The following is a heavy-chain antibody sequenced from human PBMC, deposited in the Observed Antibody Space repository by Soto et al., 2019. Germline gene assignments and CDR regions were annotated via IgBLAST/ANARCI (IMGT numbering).Heavy chain of an antibody. CDR3: AREGDGGYSGYVGMGVDH. J-gene: IGHJ4*02. V-gene: IGHV4-31*03. CDR2: IYYSGST. Sequence: QVQLQESGPGLVKPSKTLSLTCTVSGGSISSGGYYWSWIRQHPGKGLEWIGHIYYSGSTYYNPSLKSRVTISVDTSKNQCSLKLSSLTAADTAVYYCAREGDGGYSGYVGMGVDHWGQGTLVTVSS. CDR1: GGSISSGGYY. D-gene: IGHD5-12*01.